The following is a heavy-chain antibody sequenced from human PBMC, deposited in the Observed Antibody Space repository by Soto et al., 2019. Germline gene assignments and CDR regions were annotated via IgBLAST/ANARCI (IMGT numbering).Heavy chain of an antibody. V-gene: IGHV4-34*01. CDR2: ISHSGST. CDR3: ARVRGGSSLYYYYYLDV. D-gene: IGHD2-15*01. CDR1: GGSFSGYY. J-gene: IGHJ6*03. Sequence: SETLSLTCAVYGGSFSGYYWSWIRQPPGKGLEWIGEISHSGSTNYNPSLKSRVTISVDTSKNQFPLKLSSVTAADTAVYYCARVRGGSSLYYYYYLDVCGKGTTVTVSS.